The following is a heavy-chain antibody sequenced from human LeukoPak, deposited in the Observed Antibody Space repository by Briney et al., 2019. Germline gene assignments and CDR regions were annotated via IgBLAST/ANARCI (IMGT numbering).Heavy chain of an antibody. Sequence: GSLRLSCAASGFTFSSYEMNWVRQAPGKGLEWVSYISSSGSTIYYADSVKGRFTISRDNAKNSLYLQMNSLRAGDTAVYYCARGHSSYLTYFDLWGRGTLVTVSS. D-gene: IGHD6-6*01. CDR1: GFTFSSYE. CDR3: ARGHSSYLTYFDL. CDR2: ISSSGSTI. V-gene: IGHV3-48*03. J-gene: IGHJ2*01.